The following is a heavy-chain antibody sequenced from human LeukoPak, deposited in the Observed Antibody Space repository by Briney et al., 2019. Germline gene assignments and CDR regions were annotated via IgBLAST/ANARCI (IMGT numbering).Heavy chain of an antibody. CDR2: ISVYNGNT. D-gene: IGHD3-10*01. J-gene: IGHJ4*02. V-gene: IGHV1-18*01. Sequence: ASVKVSCKTSGYTLTSYGVTWVRQAPGQGLEWMGWISVYNGNTKYAQKLQGRVTMTTDTSTSSAYMELRSLTSDDTAAYYCATGTMIRGVIIKFDFWGQGTLVTVSS. CDR1: GYTLTSYG. CDR3: ATGTMIRGVIIKFDF.